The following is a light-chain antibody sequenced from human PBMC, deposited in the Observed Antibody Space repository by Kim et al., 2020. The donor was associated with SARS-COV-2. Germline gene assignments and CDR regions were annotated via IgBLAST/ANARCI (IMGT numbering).Light chain of an antibody. CDR3: QQSYNIPRT. CDR2: AAS. Sequence: DIQLTQSPSSLSASLGDSVTITCRTSQSVLTFLNWYQQKPRKAPKLLIFAASSLQSGVASRFSGSGSGTDFTLTINSLQAEDFATYYCQQSYNIPRTFGQGTKVDIK. J-gene: IGKJ1*01. V-gene: IGKV1-39*01. CDR1: QSVLTF.